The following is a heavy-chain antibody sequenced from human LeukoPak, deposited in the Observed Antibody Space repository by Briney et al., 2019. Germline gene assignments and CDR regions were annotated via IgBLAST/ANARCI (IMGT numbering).Heavy chain of an antibody. J-gene: IGHJ4*02. D-gene: IGHD2-21*01. CDR2: VSAYNGHT. Sequence: ASVKVSCKAFGYTFTSYGISWVRQAPGQGLEWMGWVSAYNGHTNYAQKFQGRVTLTTDTSTTTGYMELRSLRSDDTAVYYCARDPPYCGGDCILYYFDYWGQGTLVTVSS. CDR1: GYTFTSYG. CDR3: ARDPPYCGGDCILYYFDY. V-gene: IGHV1-18*01.